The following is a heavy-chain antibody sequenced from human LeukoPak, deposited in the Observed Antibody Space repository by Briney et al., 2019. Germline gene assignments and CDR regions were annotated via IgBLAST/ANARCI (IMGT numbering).Heavy chain of an antibody. D-gene: IGHD6-19*01. Sequence: GASVKVSCKASGDTSGDTFSSYAISWVRQAPGQGLEWMGGIIPIFDTTNYAQEFQGRVTITADESRNTAYMELSSLRSEDTAVYYCARTAVAGYYYYYMDVWGKGTTVTVSS. CDR1: GDTSGDTFSSYA. CDR2: IIPIFDTT. J-gene: IGHJ6*03. CDR3: ARTAVAGYYYYYMDV. V-gene: IGHV1-69*13.